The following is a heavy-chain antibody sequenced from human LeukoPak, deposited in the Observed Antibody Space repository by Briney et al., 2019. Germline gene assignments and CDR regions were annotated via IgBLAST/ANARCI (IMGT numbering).Heavy chain of an antibody. CDR2: INPSGGST. J-gene: IGHJ5*02. CDR1: GYTFTSYY. Sequence: ASVKVSCKASGYTFTSYYMHWVRQAPGQGLEWMGIINPSGGSTSYAQKFQGRVTMTRDTSTSTVYMELSSLRSEDTAVYYCARENMAAAGTNGGWIDPWGQGTLVTVSS. V-gene: IGHV1-46*01. D-gene: IGHD6-13*01. CDR3: ARENMAAAGTNGGWIDP.